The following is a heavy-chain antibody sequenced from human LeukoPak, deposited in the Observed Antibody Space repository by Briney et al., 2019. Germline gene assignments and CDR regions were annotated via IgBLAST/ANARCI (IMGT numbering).Heavy chain of an antibody. V-gene: IGHV3-74*01. CDR3: TRDARTCHSSGCWKPRDY. J-gene: IGHJ4*02. CDR2: INSDGTGT. CDR1: GFNFRIYW. D-gene: IGHD3-22*01. Sequence: PGGSLRLSCAASGFNFRIYWMHWVRQAPGKGLVWVSRINSDGTGTYADSVKGRFTISRDNANNTLYLQMNSLRADDTAVYYCTRDARTCHSSGCWKPRDYWGQGALVTVSS.